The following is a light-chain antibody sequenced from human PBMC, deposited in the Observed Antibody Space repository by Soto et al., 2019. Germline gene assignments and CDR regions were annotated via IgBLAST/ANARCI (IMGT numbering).Light chain of an antibody. CDR1: SPNIGNNL. CDR2: DDN. CDR3: GTWDSSLTLVV. V-gene: IGLV1-51*01. J-gene: IGLJ2*01. Sequence: QSVLTQPPSVSAAPGQKVTISCSGSSPNIGNNLVAWYQQFPGTAPRLLLYDDNKRPSGIPDRFSGSRSGTSATLDITGLQTGDEADYYCGTWDSSLTLVVFGGGTKLTVL.